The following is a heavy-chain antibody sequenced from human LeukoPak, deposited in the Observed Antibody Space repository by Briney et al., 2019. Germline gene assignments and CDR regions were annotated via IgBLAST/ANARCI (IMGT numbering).Heavy chain of an antibody. CDR1: GYTFTGYY. V-gene: IGHV1-2*02. CDR2: INPNSGGT. J-gene: IGHJ6*03. Sequence: ASVKVSCKASGYTFTGYYMHWVRQAPGQGLEWMGWINPNSGGTNYAQKFQGGVTMTRDTSISTAYMELSRLRSDDTAVYYCARGYSGSSWYFDYYYYMDVWGKGTTVTVSS. D-gene: IGHD6-13*01. CDR3: ARGYSGSSWYFDYYYYMDV.